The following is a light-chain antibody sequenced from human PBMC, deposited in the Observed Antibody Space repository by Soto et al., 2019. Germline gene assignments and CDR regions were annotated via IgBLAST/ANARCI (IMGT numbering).Light chain of an antibody. CDR1: TSDLGVYNY. V-gene: IGLV2-14*03. CDR2: DVS. CDR3: SLYTNDNSVV. Sequence: QSALTQPASVSGSPGQSITFSCTGTTSDLGVYNYVSWYQQHPGKAPKLVIYDVSSRPSGVSARFSGSKSGNTASLTISGLQAEDEADYYCSLYTNDNSVVFGGGTQLTVL. J-gene: IGLJ2*01.